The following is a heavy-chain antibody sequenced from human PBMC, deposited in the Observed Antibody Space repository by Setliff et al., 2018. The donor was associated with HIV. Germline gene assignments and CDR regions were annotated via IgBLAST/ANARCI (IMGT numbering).Heavy chain of an antibody. V-gene: IGHV1-8*01. CDR2: MNPNTGVS. Sequence: ASVKVSCKASGHTFTNVDIHWLRRATGQGLEWMGWMNPNTGVSGYALKFQARVTMTRDTSISTAYMELRSLRSDDTAVYYCARGYCSSTSCYGIYYFDNWGQGTPVTVSS. CDR3: ARGYCSSTSCYGIYYFDN. CDR1: GHTFTNVD. D-gene: IGHD2-2*01. J-gene: IGHJ4*02.